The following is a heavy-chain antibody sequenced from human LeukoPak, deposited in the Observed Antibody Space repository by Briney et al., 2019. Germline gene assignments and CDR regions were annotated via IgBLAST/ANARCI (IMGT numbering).Heavy chain of an antibody. CDR1: GYTFNNYG. V-gene: IGHV1-18*01. CDR3: ARTPTSADYMDV. Sequence: GASVRVSCKASGYTFNNYGISWVRQAPGQGLEWMGWVTSYNGDTNYAQKFQGRVTMSTDTSTSTAYMELRSLRFDDTAIYYCARTPTSADYMDVWGKGTTVTISS. CDR2: VTSYNGDT. J-gene: IGHJ6*03.